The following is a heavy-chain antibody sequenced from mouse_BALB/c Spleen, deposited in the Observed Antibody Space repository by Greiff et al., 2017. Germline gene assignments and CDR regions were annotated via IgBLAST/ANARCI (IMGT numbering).Heavy chain of an antibody. Sequence: EVQRVESGGDLVKPGGSLKLSCAASGFTFSSYGMSWVRQTPDKRLEWVATISSGGSYTYYPDSVKGRFTISRDNAKNTLYLQMSSLKSEDTAMYYCASRDSSGYVWFAYWGQGTLVTVSA. J-gene: IGHJ3*01. V-gene: IGHV5-6*01. D-gene: IGHD3-2*01. CDR2: ISSGGSYT. CDR3: ASRDSSGYVWFAY. CDR1: GFTFSSYG.